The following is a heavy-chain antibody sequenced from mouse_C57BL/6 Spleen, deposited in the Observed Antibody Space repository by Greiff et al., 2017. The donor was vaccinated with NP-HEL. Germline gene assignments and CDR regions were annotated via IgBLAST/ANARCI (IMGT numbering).Heavy chain of an antibody. CDR2: IDPETGGT. CDR1: GYTFTDYE. D-gene: IGHD1-1*01. Sequence: QVQLQQSGAELVRPGASVTLSCKASGYTFTDYEMHWVKQTPVHGLEWIGAIDPETGGTAYNEKFKGKATLTADKSSSTAYMQLSSLTSEDSAVYYCTRSSAGVAGDYAFDGWGQGTTVTV. V-gene: IGHV1-15*01. CDR3: TRSSAGVAGDYAFDG. J-gene: IGHJ4*01.